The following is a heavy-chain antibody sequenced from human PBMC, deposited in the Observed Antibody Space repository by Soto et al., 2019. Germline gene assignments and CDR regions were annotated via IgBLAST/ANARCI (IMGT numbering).Heavy chain of an antibody. CDR1: GFTFSNAW. Sequence: EVQLVESGGGLVKPGGSLRLSCAASGFTFSNAWMSWVRQAPGKGLEWVGRIKSKTDGGTTDYAAPVKGRFTISRDDSKNTLYLQMNSLKTEDTAVYYCTTEYKFLEWLLSGNYYYYMDVWGKGTTVTVSS. CDR3: TTEYKFLEWLLSGNYYYYMDV. CDR2: IKSKTDGGTT. J-gene: IGHJ6*03. V-gene: IGHV3-15*01. D-gene: IGHD3-3*01.